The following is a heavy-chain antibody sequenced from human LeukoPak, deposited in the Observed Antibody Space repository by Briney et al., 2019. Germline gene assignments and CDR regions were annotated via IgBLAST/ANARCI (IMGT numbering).Heavy chain of an antibody. CDR1: GFTFSSYA. CDR2: ISYDGSNK. CDR3: AKARAGAGTFWLDY. Sequence: GRSLRLSCAASGFTFSSYAMHWVRQAPGKGLEWVAVISYDGSNKYYADSVKGRFTISRDNSKNTLYLQMNSLRAEDTAVYYCAKARAGAGTFWLDYWGQGTLVTVSS. D-gene: IGHD6-13*01. J-gene: IGHJ4*02. V-gene: IGHV3-30-3*01.